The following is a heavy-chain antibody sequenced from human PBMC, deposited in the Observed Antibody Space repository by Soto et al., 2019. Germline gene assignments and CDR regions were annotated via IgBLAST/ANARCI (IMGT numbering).Heavy chain of an antibody. Sequence: GGSLRLSCAASGFTFSSYSMNWVRQAPGKGLEWVSSISSSSSYIYYADSVKGRFTISRDNAKNSLYLQMNSLRAEDTAVYYCARTAEFGVVMYYFDYWGQGTLVTVSS. J-gene: IGHJ4*02. CDR3: ARTAEFGVVMYYFDY. D-gene: IGHD3-3*01. CDR2: ISSSSSYI. CDR1: GFTFSSYS. V-gene: IGHV3-21*01.